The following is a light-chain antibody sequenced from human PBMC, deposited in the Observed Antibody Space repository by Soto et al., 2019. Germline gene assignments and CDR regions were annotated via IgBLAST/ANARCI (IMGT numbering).Light chain of an antibody. V-gene: IGKV2-28*01. CDR3: QLYGIAPH. J-gene: IGKJ5*01. Sequence: DIVMTQSPLSPPVTPREPTSVSLMSSQILLHSNGYNFLAWYQHKPGQAPRLLIYASSMRATGIPDRFSGSASGTDFTLTINRLEPEDFAVYYCQLYGIAPHFGQGTRLEIK. CDR2: ASS. CDR1: QILLHSNGYNF.